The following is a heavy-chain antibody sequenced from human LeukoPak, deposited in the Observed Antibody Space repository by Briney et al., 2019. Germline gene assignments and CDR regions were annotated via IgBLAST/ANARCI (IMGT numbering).Heavy chain of an antibody. CDR2: ISRDSGYI. CDR1: GFTFSSYS. V-gene: IGHV3-21*03. J-gene: IGHJ5*02. Sequence: PGGSLRLSCAASGFTFSSYSMNWVRQAPGKGLEWVSSISRDSGYIYYADSVKGPFTISRDNAQNSLYLQMTSLRAGDTAVYYCARELTGYGEYEGGCFDPWGQGAPVTVSS. CDR3: ARELTGYGEYEGGCFDP. D-gene: IGHD4-17*01.